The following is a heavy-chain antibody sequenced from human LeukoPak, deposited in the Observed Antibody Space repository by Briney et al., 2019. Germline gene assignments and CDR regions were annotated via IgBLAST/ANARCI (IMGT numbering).Heavy chain of an antibody. CDR3: VREGITKAFDL. V-gene: IGHV1-2*02. Sequence: ASVKVSCKASGFTFTDYYMHWVRLAPGRGLEWMGYINPHSGVTSFPRKFRGRVTLTTDTSISAAYMELSSLISDDTAMYYCVREGITKAFDLWGQGALVTVSS. CDR1: GFTFTDYY. J-gene: IGHJ4*02. D-gene: IGHD1-14*01. CDR2: INPHSGVT.